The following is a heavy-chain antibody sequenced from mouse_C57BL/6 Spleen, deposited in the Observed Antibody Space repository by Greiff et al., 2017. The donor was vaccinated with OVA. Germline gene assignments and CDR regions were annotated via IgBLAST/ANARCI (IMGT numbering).Heavy chain of an antibody. CDR1: GYAFTNYL. CDR2: INPGSGGT. D-gene: IGHD1-1*01. J-gene: IGHJ2*01. V-gene: IGHV1-54*01. Sequence: QVQLQQSGAELVRPGTSVKVSCKASGYAFTNYLIEWVKQRTGQGLEWIGVINPGSGGTNYNEKFKGKAKLTADKSSSTAYMPLSSLTSEDSAVYLGAIDYYGSSYGDYFDYWGQGTTLTVSS. CDR3: AIDYYGSSYGDYFDY.